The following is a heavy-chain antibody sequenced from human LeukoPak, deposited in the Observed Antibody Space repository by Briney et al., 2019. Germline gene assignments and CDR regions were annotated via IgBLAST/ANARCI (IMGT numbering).Heavy chain of an antibody. CDR3: ARVGGRSSWYYYYMDV. V-gene: IGHV1-8*01. D-gene: IGHD6-13*01. CDR2: MNPNSGNT. CDR1: GYTFTSYD. J-gene: IGHJ6*03. Sequence: ASVKVSCKASGYTFTSYDINWVRQATGQGLEWMGWMNPNSGNTGYAQKFQGRVAMTRNTSISTAYMELSSLRSEDTAVYYCARVGGRSSWYYYYMDVWGKGTTVTVSS.